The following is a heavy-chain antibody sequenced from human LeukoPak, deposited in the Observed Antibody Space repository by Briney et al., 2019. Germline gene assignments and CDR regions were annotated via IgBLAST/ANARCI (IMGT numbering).Heavy chain of an antibody. J-gene: IGHJ2*01. CDR1: GESFSGYS. D-gene: IGHD6-19*01. Sequence: PSETLSLTCVVYGESFSGYSWSWIRQPPGKGLEWIGEINQRRNTNYNPSLKSRVTISIDTSKNQFSLKLSSVTAADTAVYYCARHGWHAWYFELWGRGTLVTVSS. CDR2: INQRRNT. CDR3: ARHGWHAWYFEL. V-gene: IGHV4-34*01.